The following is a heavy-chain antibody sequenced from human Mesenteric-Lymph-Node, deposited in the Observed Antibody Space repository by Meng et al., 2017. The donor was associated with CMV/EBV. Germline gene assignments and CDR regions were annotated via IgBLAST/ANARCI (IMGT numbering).Heavy chain of an antibody. CDR1: GGSISSSWHY. V-gene: IGHV4-39*02. CDR2: IFYSGSA. Sequence: QLQLQESGPRLVKPSGTLSLKSTVAGGSISSSWHYWGWIRQPPGKGLEWIGSIFYSGSAHYNPALESRVTISIDKSKNEFFLNLGSVTAADTAMYFCARDTLTYSYGPGWIDPWGQGTLVTVSS. J-gene: IGHJ5*02. CDR3: ARDTLTYSYGPGWIDP. D-gene: IGHD3-10*01.